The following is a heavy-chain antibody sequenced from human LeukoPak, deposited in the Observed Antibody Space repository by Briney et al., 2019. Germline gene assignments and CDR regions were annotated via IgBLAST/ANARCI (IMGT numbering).Heavy chain of an antibody. Sequence: ASVKVSCKASGYTFTDYYLHWVRQAPGQGLEWMGWVHPNSGGTNYAQKFQGRVAMTRDTSISTAYMELSSLRSDDTAVYYCARLAAVPGWGQGTLVTVSS. V-gene: IGHV1-2*02. CDR3: ARLAAVPG. D-gene: IGHD6-19*01. CDR2: VHPNSGGT. CDR1: GYTFTDYY. J-gene: IGHJ1*01.